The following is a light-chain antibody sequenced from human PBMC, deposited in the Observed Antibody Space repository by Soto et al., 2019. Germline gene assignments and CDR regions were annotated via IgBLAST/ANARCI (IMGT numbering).Light chain of an antibody. CDR2: DVS. CDR1: SSDVGNYNY. CDR3: SSYTSSSTRGVV. J-gene: IGLJ2*01. V-gene: IGLV2-14*01. Sequence: HSALTQPASVSGSPGQSITISCTGTSSDVGNYNYVSWYQQHPGKAPKLMIYDVSNRPSGVSNRFSGSKSGNTASLTISGLQAEDEADYYCSSYTSSSTRGVVFGGGTKVTVL.